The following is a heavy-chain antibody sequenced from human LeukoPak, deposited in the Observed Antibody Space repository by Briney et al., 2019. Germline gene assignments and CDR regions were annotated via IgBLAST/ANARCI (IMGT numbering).Heavy chain of an antibody. J-gene: IGHJ4*02. D-gene: IGHD5-24*01. V-gene: IGHV3-7*01. CDR3: ARGGGNRDGYNR. Sequence: GGSLRLSCAASGFTFSSHWMSWVRQAPGKGPEWVANIKQDGSEKYYVDSVKGRVTISRDNAKNSLFLQMNSLRAEDTAVYYCARGGGNRDGYNRWGQGTLVTVSS. CDR1: GFTFSSHW. CDR2: IKQDGSEK.